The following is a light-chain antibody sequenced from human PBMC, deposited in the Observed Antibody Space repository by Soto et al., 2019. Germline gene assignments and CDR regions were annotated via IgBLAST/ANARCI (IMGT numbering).Light chain of an antibody. Sequence: DIQVTQSPSTLSASVGDRGTITCRASQSISSWLAWYQQKPGKAPKLLIYKASSLESGVPSRFSGSGSGTEFTLTISSLQPDDFATYYCQHYNSYPITFGPGTKVDIK. CDR2: KAS. J-gene: IGKJ3*01. CDR1: QSISSW. CDR3: QHYNSYPIT. V-gene: IGKV1-5*03.